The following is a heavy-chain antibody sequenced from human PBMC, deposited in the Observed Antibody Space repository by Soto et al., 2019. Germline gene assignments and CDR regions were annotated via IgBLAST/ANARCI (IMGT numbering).Heavy chain of an antibody. D-gene: IGHD3-10*01. J-gene: IGHJ6*02. V-gene: IGHV1-69*10. CDR1: VGTFSNYA. Sequence: SAVKVSCKDCVGTFSNYAINWVRQAPGQGLEWMGGITPILYKVNYAQTFQGRVTITADDSTTTAYMELSSQGSGDTAVYFCATCATLFYCCGGHHYGIAFWTRGTSDTVS. CDR3: ATCATLFYCCGGHHYGIAF. CDR2: ITPILYKV.